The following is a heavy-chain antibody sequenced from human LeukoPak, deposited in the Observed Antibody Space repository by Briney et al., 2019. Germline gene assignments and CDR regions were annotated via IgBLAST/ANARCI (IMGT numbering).Heavy chain of an antibody. D-gene: IGHD2-2*01. CDR3: ARGPSSRDQLPFDY. CDR2: ISSSGSTI. CDR1: GFTFSSYE. V-gene: IGHV3-48*03. J-gene: IGHJ4*02. Sequence: GGSLRLSCAASGFTFSSYEMNWVRQAPEEGLEWVSYISSSGSTIYYADSVKGRFTISRDNAKNSLYLQMHSLRAEDTAVYYCARGPSSRDQLPFDYWGQGTLVTVSS.